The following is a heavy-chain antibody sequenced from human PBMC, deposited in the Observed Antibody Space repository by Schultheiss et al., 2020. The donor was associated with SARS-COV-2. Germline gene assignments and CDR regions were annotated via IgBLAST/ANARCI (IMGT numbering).Heavy chain of an antibody. CDR2: IYYSGST. V-gene: IGHV4-34*01. J-gene: IGHJ4*02. CDR1: GGSFSSYY. Sequence: SQTLSLTCAVYGGSFSSYYWSWIRQPPGKGLEWIGYIYYSGSTNYNPSLKSRVTISVDTSKNQFSLKLSSVTAADTAVYYCAGREWMGWGQGTLVTVSS. D-gene: IGHD2-2*03. CDR3: AGREWMG.